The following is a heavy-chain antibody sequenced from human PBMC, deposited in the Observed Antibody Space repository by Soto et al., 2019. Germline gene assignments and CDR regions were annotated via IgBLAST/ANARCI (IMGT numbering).Heavy chain of an antibody. D-gene: IGHD3-10*01. CDR1: GGSFSGYY. Sequence: SETLSLTCAVYGGSFSGYYWSWIRQPPGKGLEWIGEINHSGSTNYNPSLKSRVTISVDTSKNQFSLKLSSVTAADTAVYYCARTFRFGELSSYYFDYWGQGTLVTVYS. CDR2: INHSGST. J-gene: IGHJ4*02. V-gene: IGHV4-34*01. CDR3: ARTFRFGELSSYYFDY.